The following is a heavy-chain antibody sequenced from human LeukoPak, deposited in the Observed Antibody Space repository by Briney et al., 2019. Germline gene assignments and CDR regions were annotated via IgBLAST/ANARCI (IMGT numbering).Heavy chain of an antibody. V-gene: IGHV1-69*06. CDR2: IIPIFGTA. J-gene: IGHJ4*02. Sequence: GASVKVSCKASGYTFTGYYMHWVRQAPGQGLEWMGGIIPIFGTANYAQKFQGRVTITADKSTSTAYMELSSLRSEDTAVYYCASRMVRARDGYNNFDYWGQGTLVTVSS. D-gene: IGHD5-24*01. CDR3: ASRMVRARDGYNNFDY. CDR1: GYTFTGYY.